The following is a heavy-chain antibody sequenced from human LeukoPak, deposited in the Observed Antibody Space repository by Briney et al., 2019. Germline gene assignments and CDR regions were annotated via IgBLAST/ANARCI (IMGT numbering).Heavy chain of an antibody. V-gene: IGHV1-18*01. CDR2: ISAYNGNT. CDR3: AGDRVTSIVAGIDY. CDR1: GYTFTGYG. J-gene: IGHJ4*02. Sequence: ASVKVSCKASGYTFTGYGISWVRQAPGQGLEWMGWISAYNGNTKYAQKFQGRVTMTRDTSTSTAYMELRSLRSDDTAIYYCAGDRVTSIVAGIDYWGQGSLVTVSS. D-gene: IGHD3-22*01.